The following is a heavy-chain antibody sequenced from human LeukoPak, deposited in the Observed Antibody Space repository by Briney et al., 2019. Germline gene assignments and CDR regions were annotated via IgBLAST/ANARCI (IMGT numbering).Heavy chain of an antibody. Sequence: ASVKVSCKASGYTFTGYYMHWVRQAPGQGLEWMGWINPNSGGTNYAQKFQGRVTMTRDTSISTAYMELSRLRSDDTAVYYCARGDTIFGVVRNWFDPWGQGTLDTVSS. CDR3: ARGDTIFGVVRNWFDP. CDR1: GYTFTGYY. D-gene: IGHD3-3*01. J-gene: IGHJ5*02. V-gene: IGHV1-2*02. CDR2: INPNSGGT.